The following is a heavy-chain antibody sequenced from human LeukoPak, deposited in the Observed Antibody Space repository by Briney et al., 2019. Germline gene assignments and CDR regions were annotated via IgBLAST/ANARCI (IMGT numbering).Heavy chain of an antibody. CDR2: INHSGST. D-gene: IGHD3-10*01. Sequence: PETLSLTCAVYGGSFSGYYWSWIRQPPGKGLEWIGGINHSGSTNYNPSLKSRVTISVDTSKNQFSLKLSSVTAADTAVYYCARGWRYYGSGSYCWFDPWGQGTLVTVSS. CDR3: ARGWRYYGSGSYCWFDP. CDR1: GGSFSGYY. J-gene: IGHJ5*02. V-gene: IGHV4-34*01.